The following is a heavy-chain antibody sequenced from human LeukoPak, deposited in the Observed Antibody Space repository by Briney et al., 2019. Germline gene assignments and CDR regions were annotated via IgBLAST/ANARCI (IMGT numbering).Heavy chain of an antibody. CDR2: INPSGGST. V-gene: IGHV1-46*01. D-gene: IGHD3-22*01. Sequence: ASVKVSCKASGYTFTSYYMHWVRQAPGQGLEWMGIINPSGGSTSYAQKFQGRVTMTRDTSTNTVYMELSSLRSEDTAVYYCARDWVHPYYYDSSGYNPFDYWGQGTLVTVSS. CDR1: GYTFTSYY. J-gene: IGHJ4*02. CDR3: ARDWVHPYYYDSSGYNPFDY.